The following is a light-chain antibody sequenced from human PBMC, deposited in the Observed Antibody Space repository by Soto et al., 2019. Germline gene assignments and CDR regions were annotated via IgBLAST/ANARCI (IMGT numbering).Light chain of an antibody. V-gene: IGKV1-5*03. J-gene: IGKJ1*01. CDR2: KAS. CDR3: QQYDTYPWT. CDR1: QTISTW. Sequence: DLHITHSPSPLSTSLGYRLTLTCRASQTISTWLAWYQQKPGKAPKLLIYKASSLEGGVPSRFSGSGSGAEFSLTISSLQPDDFATYYCQQYDTYPWTFGQGTKVDIK.